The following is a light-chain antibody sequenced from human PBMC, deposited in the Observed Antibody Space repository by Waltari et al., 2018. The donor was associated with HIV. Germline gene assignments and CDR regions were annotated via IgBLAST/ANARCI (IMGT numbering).Light chain of an antibody. J-gene: IGLJ2*01. V-gene: IGLV1-51*01. Sequence: SVLTQPPSQSAAPGTTVTISCSGPTSNLRANDFSCYQQLPGAAPRLIIYESTKRPSGISDRFSASKSDTTATLDIGGRQPGDEAIYYCGTRDNDLGPVVFGEGTWVTVL. CDR2: EST. CDR3: GTRDNDLGPVV. CDR1: TSNLRAND.